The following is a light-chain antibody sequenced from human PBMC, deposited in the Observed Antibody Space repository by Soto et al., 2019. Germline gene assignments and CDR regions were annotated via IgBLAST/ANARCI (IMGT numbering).Light chain of an antibody. J-gene: IGKJ1*01. CDR3: QQYGSSGT. Sequence: EIVLTQSPVTLSLSPGERSTLSCMASQSVSNNYLAWYQQKPGQAPRLLIYGASNRATGIPDRFSGSGSGTDFTLTISRLETEDFAVYYCQQYGSSGTFGQGTKVDIK. CDR1: QSVSNNY. CDR2: GAS. V-gene: IGKV3-20*01.